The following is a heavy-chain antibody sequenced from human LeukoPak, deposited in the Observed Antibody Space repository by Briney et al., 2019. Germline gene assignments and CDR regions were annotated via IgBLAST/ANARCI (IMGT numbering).Heavy chain of an antibody. V-gene: IGHV3-30*18. Sequence: GGSLRLSCAAPGFTFSSYGMHWVRQAPGKGLEWVAVISYDGSNEYYADSVKGRFTISRDNSKNTLHLQMNSLRAEDTAVYKCAKDHSSDWYNFFDYWGQGTLVTVSS. D-gene: IGHD6-19*01. J-gene: IGHJ4*02. CDR1: GFTFSSYG. CDR3: AKDHSSDWYNFFDY. CDR2: ISYDGSNE.